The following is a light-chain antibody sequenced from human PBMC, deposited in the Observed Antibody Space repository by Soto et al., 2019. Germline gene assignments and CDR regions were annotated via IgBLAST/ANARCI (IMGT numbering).Light chain of an antibody. CDR3: QQRYTSPRT. J-gene: IGKJ2*01. V-gene: IGKV1-39*01. CDR1: QTIGTY. CDR2: DAS. Sequence: DIQMTQSPPSLSASVGDRVTITCRASQTIGTYLNWYQKKPEKPPKLLIYDASNLQTVVPSRFSGSGSGAEFALTISSLQPEDFATYYCQQRYTSPRTFGQGTKLDIK.